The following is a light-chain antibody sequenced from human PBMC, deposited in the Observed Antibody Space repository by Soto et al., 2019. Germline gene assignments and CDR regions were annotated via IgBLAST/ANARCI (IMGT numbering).Light chain of an antibody. CDR1: QNINNY. CDR2: AAS. CDR3: LQDHDDSWT. J-gene: IGKJ1*01. Sequence: IQMTQSPSSLSASVGDRVTITCQASQNINNYLNWYQQKPGKAPTLLIYAASNLQSGVPSRFRGSRSGTEFTLTVSSLQPEDFATYYCLQDHDDSWTFGQGTKVDIK. V-gene: IGKV1-6*01.